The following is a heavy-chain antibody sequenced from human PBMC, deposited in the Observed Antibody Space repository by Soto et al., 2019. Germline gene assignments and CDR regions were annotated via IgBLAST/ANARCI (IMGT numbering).Heavy chain of an antibody. CDR2: INAGNGNT. Sequence: ASVKVSCKASGYTFTSYAMHWVRQAPGQRLEWMGWINAGNGNTKYSQKFQGRVTITRDTSASTAYMELSSLRSEDTAVYYCARGRPRIAVAGTHDYWGQGTRVTVSS. V-gene: IGHV1-3*01. CDR1: GYTFTSYA. D-gene: IGHD6-19*01. CDR3: ARGRPRIAVAGTHDY. J-gene: IGHJ4*02.